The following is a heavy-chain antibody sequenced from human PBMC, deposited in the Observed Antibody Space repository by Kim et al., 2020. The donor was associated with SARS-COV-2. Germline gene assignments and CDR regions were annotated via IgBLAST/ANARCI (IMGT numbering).Heavy chain of an antibody. V-gene: IGHV3-23*01. CDR2: ISGSDGST. CDR1: GFKFSSYA. Sequence: GGSLRLSCAASGFKFSSYAMTWVRQAPGKGLEWVSVISGSDGSTYYADSVKGRFTISRDNSKNTLYLQMNSLRAEYTAVYFCANGRRDGYNYVVYWGQGTLVTVSS. D-gene: IGHD5-12*01. J-gene: IGHJ4*02. CDR3: ANGRRDGYNYVVY.